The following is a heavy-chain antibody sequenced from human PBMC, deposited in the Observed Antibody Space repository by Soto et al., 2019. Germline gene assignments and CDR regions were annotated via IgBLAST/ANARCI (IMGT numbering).Heavy chain of an antibody. D-gene: IGHD1-26*01. CDR1: GFTFSNAW. Sequence: PGGSLRLSCAASGFTFSNAWMNWVRQAPGKGLEWVSAISGSGGSTYYADSVKGRFTISRDNSKNTLYLQMNSLRAEDTAVYYCAKVASYFYYYYMDVWGKGTTVPSP. CDR2: ISGSGGST. J-gene: IGHJ6*03. V-gene: IGHV3-23*01. CDR3: AKVASYFYYYYMDV.